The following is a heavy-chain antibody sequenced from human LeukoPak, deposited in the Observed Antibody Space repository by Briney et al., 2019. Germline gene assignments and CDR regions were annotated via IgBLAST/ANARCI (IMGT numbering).Heavy chain of an antibody. D-gene: IGHD1-14*01. Sequence: SETLSLTCTVSGASISGSGYYWGWIRQPPGKGLEWIGSIYSSGSTYYNASLQSRVTISIETSKNQFSLKLISVTAADTAVYYCARDPHGIYFDYWGQGTLVTVSS. CDR3: ARDPHGIYFDY. CDR1: GASISGSGYY. V-gene: IGHV4-39*07. J-gene: IGHJ4*02. CDR2: IYSSGST.